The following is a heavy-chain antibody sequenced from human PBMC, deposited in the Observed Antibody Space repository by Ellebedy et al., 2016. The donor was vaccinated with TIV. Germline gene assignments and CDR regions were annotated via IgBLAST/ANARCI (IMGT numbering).Heavy chain of an antibody. CDR1: GFTFSDYY. CDR2: ISSSSSYT. V-gene: IGHV3-11*06. CDR3: AREYDTKGRFDS. Sequence: GESLKISCAASGFTFSDYYMSWIRQAPGKGLEWVSYISSSSSYTNYADSVKGRFTTSRDNDMNLLYLQMNTVRAEDTAVYYCAREYDTKGRFDSWGQGTQVTVSS. J-gene: IGHJ4*02. D-gene: IGHD3-22*01.